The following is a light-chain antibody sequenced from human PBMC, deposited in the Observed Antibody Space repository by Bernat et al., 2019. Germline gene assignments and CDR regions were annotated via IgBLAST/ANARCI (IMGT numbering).Light chain of an antibody. Sequence: SYVLTQPPSVSVAPGQTATITCGGNNIGTKSVNWYQQKPGQAPVLVMYSDSGRPSGIPERISGSNSGNTATLTISRVEAGDEADYYCQVWDSNSDHYVFAPGSKVTVL. CDR1: NIGTKS. V-gene: IGLV3-21*04. CDR3: QVWDSNSDHYV. J-gene: IGLJ1*01. CDR2: SDS.